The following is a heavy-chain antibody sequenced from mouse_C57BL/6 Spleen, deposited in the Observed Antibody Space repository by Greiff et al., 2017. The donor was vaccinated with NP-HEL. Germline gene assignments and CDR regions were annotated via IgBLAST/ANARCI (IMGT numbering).Heavy chain of an antibody. Sequence: QVQLQQPGAELVRPGSSVTLSCKASGYTFTSYWMDWVKQRPGQGLEWIGNIYPSDSETHYNQKFKDKATLTVDKYSSTAYMQLSSLTSEDSAVYYCARTRDYSNYFDYWGQGTTLTVSS. CDR3: ARTRDYSNYFDY. D-gene: IGHD2-5*01. CDR2: IYPSDSET. V-gene: IGHV1-61*01. CDR1: GYTFTSYW. J-gene: IGHJ2*01.